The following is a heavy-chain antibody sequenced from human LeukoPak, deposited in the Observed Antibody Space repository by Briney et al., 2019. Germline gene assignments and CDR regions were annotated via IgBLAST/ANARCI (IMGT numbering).Heavy chain of an antibody. J-gene: IGHJ4*02. CDR3: ARLLGLLEWHLDS. CDR2: IYYSGTT. V-gene: IGHV4-59*01. Sequence: SETLSLTCTVSGGSISSYYWSWIRQPPGKGLEWIGHIYYSGTTTYNPSLKSRVTISVDTSKNQFSLRLRSVTAADTAVYYCARLLGLLEWHLDSWGQGTLVTVSS. CDR1: GGSISSYY. D-gene: IGHD3-3*01.